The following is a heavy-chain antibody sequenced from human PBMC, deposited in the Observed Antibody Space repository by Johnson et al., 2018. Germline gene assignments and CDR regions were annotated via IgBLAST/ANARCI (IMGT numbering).Heavy chain of an antibody. CDR2: ISWNSCST. J-gene: IGHJ3*02. V-gene: IGHV3-64*01. D-gene: IGHD4-23*01. Sequence: EVQLVETGGGLVKXGGSLRLXCAASGFTFDDYAMHWVRQAPGKGLEWVSGISWNSCSTYYANSVKGRFTISRDNSKNTLYLQMGSLRAEDMAVYYCARGGNSDAFDIWGQGTMVTVFS. CDR1: GFTFDDYA. CDR3: ARGGNSDAFDI.